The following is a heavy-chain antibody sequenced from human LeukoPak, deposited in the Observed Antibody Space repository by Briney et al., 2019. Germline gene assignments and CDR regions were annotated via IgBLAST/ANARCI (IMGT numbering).Heavy chain of an antibody. CDR1: GGSISSYY. CDR2: IYTSGST. Sequence: KPSETLSLTCTVSGGSISSYYWSWIQQPPGKGLEWIGRIYTSGSTNYNPSLKSRVTMSVDTSKNQFSLKLSSVTAADTAVYYYAREVSVGATGAFDIWGQGTMVTVSS. J-gene: IGHJ3*02. CDR3: AREVSVGATGAFDI. V-gene: IGHV4-4*07. D-gene: IGHD1-26*01.